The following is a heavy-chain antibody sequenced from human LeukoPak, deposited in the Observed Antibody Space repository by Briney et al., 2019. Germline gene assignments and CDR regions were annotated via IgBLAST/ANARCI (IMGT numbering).Heavy chain of an antibody. CDR1: GFTFSSYA. D-gene: IGHD5-18*01. J-gene: IGHJ4*02. Sequence: GGSLRLSCAASGFTFSSYAMHWVRQAPGKGLEWVAVISYDGSNKYYADSVKGRFTISRDNSKNTLYLQMNSLRAGDTAVYYCDGDTAMATSDYWGQGTLVTVSS. CDR3: DGDTAMATSDY. CDR2: ISYDGSNK. V-gene: IGHV3-30*04.